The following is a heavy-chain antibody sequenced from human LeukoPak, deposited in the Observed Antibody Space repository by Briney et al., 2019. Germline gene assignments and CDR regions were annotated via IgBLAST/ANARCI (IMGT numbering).Heavy chain of an antibody. CDR2: NDYNGRT. CDR1: GASISNYY. CDR3: ARGADCSSTSCYGHWFDP. D-gene: IGHD2-2*01. V-gene: IGHV4-59*01. J-gene: IGHJ5*02. Sequence: SETLSLTCTVSGASISNYYWSWIRQPPGKGLEWIGYNDYNGRTHNNPPLKSRVTISLDTSKNQFSLKLSSVTAADTAVYYCARGADCSSTSCYGHWFDPWGQGTLVTVSS.